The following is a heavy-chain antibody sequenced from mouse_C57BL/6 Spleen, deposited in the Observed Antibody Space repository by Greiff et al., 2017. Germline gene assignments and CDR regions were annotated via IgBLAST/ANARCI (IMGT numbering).Heavy chain of an antibody. D-gene: IGHD2-3*01. Sequence: QVQLQQPGTELVKPGASVKLSCKASGYTFTSYWMHWVKQRPGQGLEWIGNINPSNGGTNYNEKFKSKATLTVDNSPSTAYMQLSSLTSEYTAVYYCARRGGYYPFDYWGQGTTLTVSS. CDR1: GYTFTSYW. CDR3: ARRGGYYPFDY. J-gene: IGHJ2*01. CDR2: INPSNGGT. V-gene: IGHV1-53*01.